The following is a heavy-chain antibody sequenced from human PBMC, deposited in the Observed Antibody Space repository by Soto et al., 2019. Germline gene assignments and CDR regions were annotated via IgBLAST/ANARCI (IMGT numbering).Heavy chain of an antibody. J-gene: IGHJ5*02. V-gene: IGHV2-5*01. CDR2: IYWNDDK. CDR1: GFSLSTSGVG. Sequence: QITLKESGPTLVKPTQTLTLTCTFSGFSLSTSGVGVGWIRQPPGKALAWLALIYWNDDKRYSPSLKSRLTITKDTSKNPVVLTMTNMDPVDTATYYCAHAYSSSWYGSESNTGFDPWGQGPLVTVSS. D-gene: IGHD6-13*01. CDR3: AHAYSSSWYGSESNTGFDP.